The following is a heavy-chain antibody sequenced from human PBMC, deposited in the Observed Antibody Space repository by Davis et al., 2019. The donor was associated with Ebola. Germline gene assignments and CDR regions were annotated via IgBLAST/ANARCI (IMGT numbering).Heavy chain of an antibody. V-gene: IGHV4-59*08. Sequence: MPSETLSLTCTVSGGSINTYYWSWIRQPPGKGLEWIAYIHHSGSTDYHPSLKSRVTMSLDTSKNQFSLNLSSVTAADTAVYYCARQIGSCSRTGCQDYYYYGMDVWGKGTTVTVSS. CDR3: ARQIGSCSRTGCQDYYYYGMDV. CDR2: IHHSGST. J-gene: IGHJ6*04. D-gene: IGHD2-2*03. CDR1: GGSINTYY.